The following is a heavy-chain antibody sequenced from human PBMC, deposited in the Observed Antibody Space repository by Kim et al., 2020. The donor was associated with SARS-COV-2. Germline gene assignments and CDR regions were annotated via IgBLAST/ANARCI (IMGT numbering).Heavy chain of an antibody. V-gene: IGHV3-7*01. CDR3: ARIALGQGDH. J-gene: IGHJ4*02. CDR1: GLTFSEDW. CDR2: IKPDGSDK. D-gene: IGHD2-21*01. Sequence: GGSLRLSCVVTGLTFSEDWMSWIRQAPGKGLEWVSHIKPDGSDKMYVDSVKGRFTISRDNAKRSLYLQMSSLRGEDTAVYYCARIALGQGDHGGQGTLV.